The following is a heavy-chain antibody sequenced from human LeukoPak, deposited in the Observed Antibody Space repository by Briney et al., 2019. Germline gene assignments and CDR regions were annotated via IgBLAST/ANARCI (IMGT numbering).Heavy chain of an antibody. J-gene: IGHJ4*02. CDR2: ISSSSSYI. CDR1: GFTFSSYS. CDR3: VKVWGPAAMFAYFDY. V-gene: IGHV3-21*01. D-gene: IGHD2-2*01. Sequence: GGSLRLSCAASGFTFSSYSMNWVRQAPGKGLEWVSSISSSSSYIYYADSVKGRFTISRDNAKNSLYLQMNSLRSEDTAVYYCVKVWGPAAMFAYFDYWGQGTLVTVSS.